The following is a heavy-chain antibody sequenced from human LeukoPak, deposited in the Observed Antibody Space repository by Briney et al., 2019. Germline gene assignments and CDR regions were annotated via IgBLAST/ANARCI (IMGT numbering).Heavy chain of an antibody. V-gene: IGHV3-9*01. CDR1: GFTFDDYA. CDR2: ISWNSGSI. Sequence: GGSLRLSCAASGFTFDDYAMHWVRQAPGKGLEWVSGISWNSGSIGYADSVKGRFTISRDNAKNSLYLQMNSLRAEDTALYYCAKAAQGELLFQYFQHWGQGTLVTVSS. D-gene: IGHD1-26*01. J-gene: IGHJ1*01. CDR3: AKAAQGELLFQYFQH.